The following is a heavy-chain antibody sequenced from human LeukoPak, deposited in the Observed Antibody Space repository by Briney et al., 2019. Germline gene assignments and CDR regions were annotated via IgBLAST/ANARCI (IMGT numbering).Heavy chain of an antibody. V-gene: IGHV3-43*02. CDR2: ISGDGVST. CDR3: ARESGKFDY. J-gene: IGHJ4*02. Sequence: GGSLRLSCVASGLPIGDFAMHWVRQAPGEGLDWVSLISGDGVSTFYADSVKGRFSISRDNSKNSLSLEMNSLRTEDTAMYYCARESGKFDYWGQGTLVAVS. CDR1: GLPIGDFA.